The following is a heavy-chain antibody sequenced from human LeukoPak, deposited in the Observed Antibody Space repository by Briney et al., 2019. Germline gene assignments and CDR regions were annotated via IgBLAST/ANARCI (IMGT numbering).Heavy chain of an antibody. CDR2: IYGGGTT. CDR1: GFPVRSRY. D-gene: IGHD3-3*01. CDR3: ASLEGGPSDGR. V-gene: IGHV3-53*01. Sequence: GGSLRLSCEVSGFPVRSRYMTWVRQPPGKGLECVAVIYGGGTTYHIDSVKGRFTISRDISKSTMYLEMNNLRVEDTAIYYCASLEGGPSDGRWGQGTLVTASS. J-gene: IGHJ4*02.